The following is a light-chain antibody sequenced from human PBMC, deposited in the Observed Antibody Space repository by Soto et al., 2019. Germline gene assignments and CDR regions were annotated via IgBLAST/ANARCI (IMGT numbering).Light chain of an antibody. CDR1: QSVSSN. CDR3: QQSNNWPYT. J-gene: IGKJ2*01. CDR2: GAS. Sequence: EIVMTQSPATLSVSPGERATLSCRASQSVSSNLAWYQQKPGQAPTILFYGASTRATGIPARFSGSGSGTDFTLTISSLQSEDFAVYYCQQSNNWPYTFGQGTKLEIK. V-gene: IGKV3-15*01.